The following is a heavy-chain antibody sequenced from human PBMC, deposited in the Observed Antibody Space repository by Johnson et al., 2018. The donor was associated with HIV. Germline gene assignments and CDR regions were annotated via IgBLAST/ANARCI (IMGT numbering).Heavy chain of an antibody. Sequence: EVQLVESGGGVVQPGRSLRLSCAASGFTVSSNYMNWVRQAPGKGLEWVSYISRSGTTIYYADSVKGRFTISRDNAKNSLYLQMNSLRAEDTAVYYCARDLYYDVLTGYSQLAFDIWGQGTMVTVSS. D-gene: IGHD3-9*01. J-gene: IGHJ3*02. CDR1: GFTVSSNY. V-gene: IGHV3-48*04. CDR3: ARDLYYDVLTGYSQLAFDI. CDR2: ISRSGTTI.